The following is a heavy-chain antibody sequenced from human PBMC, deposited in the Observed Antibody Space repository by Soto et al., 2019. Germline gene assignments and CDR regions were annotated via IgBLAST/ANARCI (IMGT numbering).Heavy chain of an antibody. Sequence: GESLKISCKGSGYSFTSYWIGWVRQMPGKGLEWMGIIYPGDSDTRYSPSFQGQVTISADKSISTAYLQWSSLKASDTAMYYCARGPMVRGVIDYYYYYGMDVWGQGT. CDR2: IYPGDSDT. D-gene: IGHD3-10*01. CDR3: ARGPMVRGVIDYYYYYGMDV. V-gene: IGHV5-51*01. J-gene: IGHJ6*02. CDR1: GYSFTSYW.